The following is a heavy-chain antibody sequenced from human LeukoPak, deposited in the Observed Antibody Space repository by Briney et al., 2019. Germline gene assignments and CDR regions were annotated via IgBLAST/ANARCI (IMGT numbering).Heavy chain of an antibody. J-gene: IGHJ4*02. Sequence: GGSLRLSCAASGFTFSSYAMSWVRQAPGKGLEWGSAISGSGGSTYYADSVKGRFTISRDNSKNTLYLQMNSLRAEDTAVYYCGKRLTSGWAFDYWGQGTLVTVSS. CDR1: GFTFSSYA. D-gene: IGHD6-19*01. V-gene: IGHV3-23*01. CDR2: ISGSGGST. CDR3: GKRLTSGWAFDY.